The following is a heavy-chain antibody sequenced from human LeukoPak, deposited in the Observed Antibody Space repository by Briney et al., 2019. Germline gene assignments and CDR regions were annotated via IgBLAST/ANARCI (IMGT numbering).Heavy chain of an antibody. CDR3: ARVMIGTVNWFDP. J-gene: IGHJ5*02. CDR1: GFTFSDYY. D-gene: IGHD3-22*01. Sequence: GGSLRLSCVASGFTFSDYYMSWIRQAPGKGLEWVSYISSSSTYSSYADSVKGRFTISRDNAKNSLYLQMNSLRAEDTAVYYCARVMIGTVNWFDPWGQGTLVTVSP. V-gene: IGHV3-11*06. CDR2: ISSSSTYS.